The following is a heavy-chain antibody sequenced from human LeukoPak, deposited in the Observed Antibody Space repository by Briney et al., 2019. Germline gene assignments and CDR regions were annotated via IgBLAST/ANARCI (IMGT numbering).Heavy chain of an antibody. CDR1: GYYISSGHY. CDR3: ARHSSGWYRFDY. J-gene: IGHJ4*02. CDR2: IYHSGST. Sequence: SETLSLTCGVSGYYISSGHYWGWIRQPPGKGLEWIGSIYHSGSTYYNPSLKSRVSMSVDTSENQFSLKLSSVTAADTAVYYCARHSSGWYRFDYWGQGTLVTVSS. V-gene: IGHV4-38-2*01. D-gene: IGHD6-19*01.